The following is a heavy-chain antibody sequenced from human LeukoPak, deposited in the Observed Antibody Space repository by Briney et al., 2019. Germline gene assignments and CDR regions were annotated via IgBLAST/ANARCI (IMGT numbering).Heavy chain of an antibody. J-gene: IGHJ4*02. V-gene: IGHV3-30-3*01. D-gene: IGHD2-2*01. Sequence: GGSLRLSCAASGFTFSSYAMHWVRQAPGKGLEWVAVISYDGSNKYYADSVKGRSTISRDNSKNTLYLQMNSLRAEDTAVYYCARDFQGLGYRSSTSCLPEEPDYWGQGTLVTVSS. CDR3: ARDFQGLGYRSSTSCLPEEPDY. CDR2: ISYDGSNK. CDR1: GFTFSSYA.